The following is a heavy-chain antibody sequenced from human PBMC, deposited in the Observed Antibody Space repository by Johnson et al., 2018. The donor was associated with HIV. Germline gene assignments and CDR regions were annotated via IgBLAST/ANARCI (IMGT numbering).Heavy chain of an antibody. CDR3: AKDRWVVGSWQAFDI. D-gene: IGHD6-13*01. Sequence: MLLVESRGGLVKPGGSLRLSCAASGFTFSDYYMNWIRQAPGKGLEWVSAICGSGGSTYYADSVKGRFTISRDNSKNTLYLQMNRLRAEDTAVYYCAKDRWVVGSWQAFDIWGQGTMVTVSS. V-gene: IGHV3-23*04. CDR2: ICGSGGST. J-gene: IGHJ3*02. CDR1: GFTFSDYY.